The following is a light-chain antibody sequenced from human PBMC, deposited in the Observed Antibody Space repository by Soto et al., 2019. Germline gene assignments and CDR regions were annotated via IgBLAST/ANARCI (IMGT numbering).Light chain of an antibody. Sequence: QSALAQPASVSGSPGQSITISCTGTDSDIGSYNYVSWYQQPPGKAPKLINYEVTNRPSGVSDRFSGSKSANTASLTISGLQADDEADYYCSSYTSGSMLFGGGTKLTVL. CDR1: DSDIGSYNY. CDR3: SSYTSGSML. CDR2: EVT. J-gene: IGLJ3*02. V-gene: IGLV2-14*03.